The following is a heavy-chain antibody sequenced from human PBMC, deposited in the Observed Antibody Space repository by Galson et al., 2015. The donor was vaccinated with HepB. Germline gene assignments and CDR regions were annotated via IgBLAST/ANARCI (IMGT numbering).Heavy chain of an antibody. CDR2: VNPNSGNT. CDR1: GYAFTNYD. D-gene: IGHD4-17*01. V-gene: IGHV1-8*01. J-gene: IGHJ6*03. CDR3: ARADFRDYLEHYYMDV. Sequence: SVKVSCKASGYAFTNYDINWVRQATGQGLEWMGWVNPNSGNTGYAQKFQGRVTMTRNTSISTAHMELSSLRSEDTAVYYCARADFRDYLEHYYMDVWGRGTTVTVSS.